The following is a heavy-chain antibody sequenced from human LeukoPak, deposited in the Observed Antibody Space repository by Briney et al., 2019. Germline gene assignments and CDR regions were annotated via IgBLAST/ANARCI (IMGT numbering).Heavy chain of an antibody. CDR3: ARDSSGGSRDY. Sequence: GGSLRLSCAASGFTFSSYWMSWVRQAPGKGLEWVANIRRDGSEKYYVDSVKGRFTISRDNAKNSLYLQMNSLRAEDTAVYYCARDSSGGSRDYWGQGTLVTVS. D-gene: IGHD1-26*01. J-gene: IGHJ4*02. CDR2: IRRDGSEK. V-gene: IGHV3-7*01. CDR1: GFTFSSYW.